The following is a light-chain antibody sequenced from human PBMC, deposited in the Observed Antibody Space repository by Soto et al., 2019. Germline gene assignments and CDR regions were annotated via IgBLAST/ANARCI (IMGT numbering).Light chain of an antibody. CDR2: LGS. V-gene: IGKV2-28*01. CDR1: QSLLHSNGYDY. Sequence: DIVMTQSPLSLPVTPGEPASISCRSSQSLLHSNGYDYLDWYLQKPGQSPQLLTYLGSNRASRVPDRFSGSGSGTDFTLKISRVEAEDVGVYYCMQALQNLPCTFGGGTKVDIK. CDR3: MQALQNLPCT. J-gene: IGKJ4*01.